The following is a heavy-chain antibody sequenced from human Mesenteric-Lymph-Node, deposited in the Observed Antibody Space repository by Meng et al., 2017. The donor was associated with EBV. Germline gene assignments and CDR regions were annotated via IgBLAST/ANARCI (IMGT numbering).Heavy chain of an antibody. CDR2: IYHSRST. J-gene: IGHJ4*02. CDR3: ARVNDSSGYLDY. CDR1: GGSISSSNW. V-gene: IGHV4-4*02. Sequence: QLQRPGPGPGPLTPSGALPFPCAVAGGSISSSNWWSWVRHPPGKGLEWIGEIYHSRSTNYNPSLTSRVTIPVDKSKNQFSLKLSCLTAADTAVYYCARVNDSSGYLDYWGQGTLVTVSS. D-gene: IGHD3-22*01.